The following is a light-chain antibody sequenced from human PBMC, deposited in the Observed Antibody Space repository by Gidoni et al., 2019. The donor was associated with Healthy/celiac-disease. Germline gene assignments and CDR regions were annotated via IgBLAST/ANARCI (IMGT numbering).Light chain of an antibody. CDR1: QSVSSY. CDR3: QQRSNWPPGYT. J-gene: IGKJ2*01. CDR2: DAS. Sequence: EIVLTQSPATLSLSPGERATLSCRASQSVSSYLAWYQQKPGQAPRLLIYDASNRATGIPARFSGSRSGTDFTLTISSLGPEDFAVYYCQQRSNWPPGYTFGQGTKLEIK. V-gene: IGKV3-11*01.